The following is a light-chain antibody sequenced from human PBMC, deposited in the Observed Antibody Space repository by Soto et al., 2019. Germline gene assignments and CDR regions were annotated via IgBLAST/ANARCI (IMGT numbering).Light chain of an antibody. CDR2: QDA. J-gene: IGLJ2*01. Sequence: SYELTQPPSVSVSPGQTASITCSGDKLGSKYASWYQQKPGQAPVLVIYQDANRPSGIPERFTGSNSGNTATLTISGTQATDEADYYCQAWASSTRVVFGGGTQLTVL. V-gene: IGLV3-1*01. CDR3: QAWASSTRVV. CDR1: KLGSKY.